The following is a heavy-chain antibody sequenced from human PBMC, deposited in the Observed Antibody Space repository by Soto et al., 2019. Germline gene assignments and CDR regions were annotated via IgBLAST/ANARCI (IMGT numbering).Heavy chain of an antibody. CDR2: IYPGDSDT. Sequence: ESLKISCQGSGYSFASYWIGWVGQIPGKDLEWMGIIYPGDSDTRYSPSFQGQVTISADKSLRTAYLQWTSLKASDTALYYCARTRSFTLGFYYDGMDVWGQGTTVTVSS. D-gene: IGHD6-6*01. J-gene: IGHJ6*02. CDR3: ARTRSFTLGFYYDGMDV. CDR1: GYSFASYW. V-gene: IGHV5-51*01.